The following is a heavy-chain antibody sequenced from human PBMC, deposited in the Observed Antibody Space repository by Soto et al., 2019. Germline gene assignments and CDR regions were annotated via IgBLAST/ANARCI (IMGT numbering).Heavy chain of an antibody. V-gene: IGHV4-39*01. J-gene: IGHJ5*02. D-gene: IGHD6-13*01. CDR1: GGSISSSSYY. Sequence: QLQLQESGPGLVKPSETLSLTCTVSGGSISSSSYYWGWIRQPPGKGLEWIGSIYYSGSTYYNPSLKGRVTRSVDTSKNQFSLKLISVTAADTAVYYCASLCAAAGSRWLDPWGPGTLVTVSS. CDR3: ASLCAAAGSRWLDP. CDR2: IYYSGST.